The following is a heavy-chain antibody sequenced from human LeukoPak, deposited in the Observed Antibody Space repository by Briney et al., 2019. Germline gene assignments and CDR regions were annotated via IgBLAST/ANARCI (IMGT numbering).Heavy chain of an antibody. CDR3: AGAYCSSTSCPWWFDP. V-gene: IGHV1-2*02. CDR2: INPNSGGT. Sequence: ASVKVSCKASGYTFTGYYMHWVRQAPGQGLEWMGWINPNSGGTNYAQQFQGRVTMTRDTSISTDYMELTRLRSDDTAVYYCAGAYCSSTSCPWWFDPWGQGTLVTVSS. D-gene: IGHD2-2*01. J-gene: IGHJ5*02. CDR1: GYTFTGYY.